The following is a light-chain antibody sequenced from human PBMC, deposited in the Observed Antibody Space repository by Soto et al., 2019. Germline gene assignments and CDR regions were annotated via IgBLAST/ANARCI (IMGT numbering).Light chain of an antibody. CDR2: RNS. V-gene: IGLV1-47*01. Sequence: QSVLTQSASASGTPGQTVTISCSGSASTIGRNYVYWYQQLPGTAPKLLIYRNSQRPSGVPDRFSGSKSGTSASLAISGLRSEDEADYYCAAWDDNLSGLYVFGAGTKVTVL. CDR3: AAWDDNLSGLYV. CDR1: ASTIGRNY. J-gene: IGLJ1*01.